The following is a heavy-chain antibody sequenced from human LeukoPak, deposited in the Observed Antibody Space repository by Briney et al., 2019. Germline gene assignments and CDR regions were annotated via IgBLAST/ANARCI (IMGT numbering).Heavy chain of an antibody. CDR2: MNSDGSST. CDR1: GFTFSRHW. Sequence: GGSLRLSCAGSGFTFSRHWMHWVRQVPGKGLVWASRMNSDGSSTSYADSVKGRFIISRDNAKNTLYLQMNSLRAEDTAVYYCTSDTVDTAVGIDYWGQGTLVTVSS. J-gene: IGHJ4*02. D-gene: IGHD5-18*01. V-gene: IGHV3-74*01. CDR3: TSDTVDTAVGIDY.